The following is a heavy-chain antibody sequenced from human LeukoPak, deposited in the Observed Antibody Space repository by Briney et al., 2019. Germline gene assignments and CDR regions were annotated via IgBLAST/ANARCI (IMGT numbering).Heavy chain of an antibody. J-gene: IGHJ4*02. CDR3: ARGVVKGGWYHLFDY. CDR2: MNPNSGNT. Sequence: ASVKVSCKASGYTFTASGLCWARQAPGQGLEWMGWMNPNSGNTGYAQKFQGRVTITRNTSISTAYMELSSLRSEDTAMYYCARGVVKGGWYHLFDYWGQGTLVTVSS. D-gene: IGHD6-19*01. V-gene: IGHV1-8*03. CDR1: GYTFTASG.